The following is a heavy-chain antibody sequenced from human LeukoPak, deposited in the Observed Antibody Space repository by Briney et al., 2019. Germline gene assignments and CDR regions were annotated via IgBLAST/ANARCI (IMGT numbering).Heavy chain of an antibody. CDR1: GFTFSIFW. CDR2: IKQDGSAK. CDR3: ATSYNSSGNN. Sequence: GGSLRLSCAASGFTFSIFWMSWVRQAPGKGLEWVANIKQDGSAKYYVDSVKGRFTISRDNARNSLYLEMNNLRAEDTAIYYCATSYNSSGNNWGQGTLVTVSS. V-gene: IGHV3-7*01. J-gene: IGHJ4*02. D-gene: IGHD3-22*01.